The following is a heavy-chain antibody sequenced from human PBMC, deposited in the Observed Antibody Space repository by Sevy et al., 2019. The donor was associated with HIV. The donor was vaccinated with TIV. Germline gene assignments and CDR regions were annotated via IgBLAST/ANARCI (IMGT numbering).Heavy chain of an antibody. V-gene: IGHV3-30*18. CDR3: VKDFGWMAAPEN. Sequence: GGSLRLSCAASGFTFSKYGMHWVRQAPGKGLEWVTVISHDGRNEHYADSVKGRFAISRDISKSMLYLQMNSLRGDDMAVYYCVKDFGWMAAPENWGQGTLVTVSS. CDR2: ISHDGRNE. J-gene: IGHJ4*02. D-gene: IGHD2-2*03. CDR1: GFTFSKYG.